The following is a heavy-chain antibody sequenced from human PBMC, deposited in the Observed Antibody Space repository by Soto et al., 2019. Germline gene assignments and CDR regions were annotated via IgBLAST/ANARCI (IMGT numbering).Heavy chain of an antibody. Sequence: EVQLLESGGGLVQPGGSLRLSCAASGFTFSSYAMGWVRQAPGKGLEWVSAISGSGGSTYYADSVKGRFTISRDNSKITLYLQMNSLRAEDTAVYYCAKAGYCSSATCATRYYYMDVWGKGTTVTVSS. CDR3: AKAGYCSSATCATRYYYMDV. J-gene: IGHJ6*03. D-gene: IGHD2-2*01. V-gene: IGHV3-23*01. CDR1: GFTFSSYA. CDR2: ISGSGGST.